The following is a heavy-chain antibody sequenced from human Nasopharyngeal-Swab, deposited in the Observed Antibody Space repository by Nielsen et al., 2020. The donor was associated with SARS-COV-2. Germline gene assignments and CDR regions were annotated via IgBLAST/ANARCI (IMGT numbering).Heavy chain of an antibody. Sequence: GESLKISCAASGFVFSGSAIHWVRQAPGKGLEWLGRIGDKDHNYATTYGAAVKGRFTISRDDSTNTAFLQMDSLKTEDTALYYCTTDYYFDYWGQGTLVTVSS. CDR2: IGDKDHNYAT. J-gene: IGHJ4*02. CDR1: GFVFSGSA. V-gene: IGHV3-73*01. CDR3: TTDYYFDY.